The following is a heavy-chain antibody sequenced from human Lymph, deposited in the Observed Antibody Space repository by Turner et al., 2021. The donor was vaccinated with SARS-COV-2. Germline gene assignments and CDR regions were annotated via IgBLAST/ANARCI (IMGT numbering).Heavy chain of an antibody. J-gene: IGHJ5*02. Sequence: QVQLVQSGAEVKKPGASVKVSCMASGYTFTRYDINWVRQATGQGLDWMGWMDPNSGNTGYAQKFQGRVTMTRNTSISTAYMELSSLRSEDTAVYYCARAAQLTVWFDPWGQGTLVTVSS. D-gene: IGHD3-9*01. CDR3: ARAAQLTVWFDP. CDR2: MDPNSGNT. V-gene: IGHV1-8*01. CDR1: GYTFTRYD.